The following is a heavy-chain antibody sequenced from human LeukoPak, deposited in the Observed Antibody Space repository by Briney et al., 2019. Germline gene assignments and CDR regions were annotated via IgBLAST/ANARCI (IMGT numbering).Heavy chain of an antibody. V-gene: IGHV1-18*01. D-gene: IGHD1-26*01. CDR3: ARDLVGATTNGAFDI. J-gene: IGHJ3*02. CDR2: ISAYNGNT. Sequence: GASVKVSCKASGYTFTSYGISWVRQAPGQGLEWMGWISAYNGNTNYAQKLQGRVTMTTDTSTSTAYMELSSLRSEDTAVYYCARDLVGATTNGAFDIWGQGTMVTVSS. CDR1: GYTFTSYG.